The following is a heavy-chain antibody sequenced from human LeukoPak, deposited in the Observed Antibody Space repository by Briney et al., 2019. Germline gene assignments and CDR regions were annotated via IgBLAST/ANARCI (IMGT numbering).Heavy chain of an antibody. Sequence: GASVKVSCKASGYTFTSYAMHWVRQAPRQRLEWMGWINAGNGNTKYSQKFQGRVTITRDTSASTAYMELSSLRSEDTAVYYCARGPRGYDFTFDPWGQGTLVTVSS. CDR2: INAGNGNT. J-gene: IGHJ5*02. CDR3: ARGPRGYDFTFDP. V-gene: IGHV1-3*01. CDR1: GYTFTSYA. D-gene: IGHD5-12*01.